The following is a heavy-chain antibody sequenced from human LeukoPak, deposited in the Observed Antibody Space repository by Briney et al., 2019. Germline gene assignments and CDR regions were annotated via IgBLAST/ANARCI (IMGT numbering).Heavy chain of an antibody. V-gene: IGHV1-69*13. J-gene: IGHJ4*02. CDR1: GGTFSNYA. D-gene: IGHD3-10*01. CDR3: ARASHGFIITQASFDY. Sequence: GASVKVSCKASGGTFSNYAISWVRQAPGQGLEWMGGIIPIFPTANYAPKFQGRVTITADESTSTAYMELSSLRSEDTAMYYCARASHGFIITQASFDYWGQGTVVTVSS. CDR2: IIPIFPTA.